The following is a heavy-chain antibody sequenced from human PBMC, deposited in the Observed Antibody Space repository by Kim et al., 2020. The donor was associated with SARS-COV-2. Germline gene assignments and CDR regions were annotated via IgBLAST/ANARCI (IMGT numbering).Heavy chain of an antibody. CDR2: IYHSGST. CDR3: ARGVYDFWSGYYEDYFD. J-gene: IGHJ4*01. V-gene: IGHV4-38-2*02. CDR1: GYSISSGYY. D-gene: IGHD3-3*01. Sequence: SETLSLTCTVSGYSISSGYYWGWIRQPPGKGLEWIGSIYHSGSTYYNSSLKSRVTIPVYTSKNQFSLKLSSVTAADTAVDYCARGVYDFWSGYYEDYFD.